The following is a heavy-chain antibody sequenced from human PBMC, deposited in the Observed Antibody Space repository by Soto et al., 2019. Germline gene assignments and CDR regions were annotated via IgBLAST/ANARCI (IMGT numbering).Heavy chain of an antibody. CDR1: GFIFGSYA. D-gene: IGHD6-19*01. Sequence: RGPPTLSREVSGFIFGSYAFHWVRQAPGKGLEWLSVISYHGREIYYADSVKDRFTISRDNFKKTVYLQMNSLRSDDTALYYCARETVAVTVSFGDWWGQGPLVTV. V-gene: IGHV3-30-3*01. CDR2: ISYHGREI. J-gene: IGHJ4*01. CDR3: ARETVAVTVSFGDW.